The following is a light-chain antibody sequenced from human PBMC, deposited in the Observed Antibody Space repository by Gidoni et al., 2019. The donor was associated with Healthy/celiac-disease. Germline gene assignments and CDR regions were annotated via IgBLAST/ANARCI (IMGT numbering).Light chain of an antibody. CDR2: AAS. CDR3: QQSYSTPPWT. V-gene: IGKV1-39*01. J-gene: IGKJ1*01. CDR1: QSISSY. Sequence: DIQMTQSPSSLSASVGDRVTITCRASQSISSYLNWYHQKPGKAPKLLIYAASSLQSGVPSRFSGSGSGTDFTLTISSLQPEDFATYYCQQSYSTPPWTFGQXTKVEIK.